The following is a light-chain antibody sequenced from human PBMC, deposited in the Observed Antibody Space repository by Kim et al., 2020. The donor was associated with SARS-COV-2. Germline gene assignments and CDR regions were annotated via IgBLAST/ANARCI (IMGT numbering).Light chain of an antibody. CDR2: AVS. CDR1: SVAVGGYIY. J-gene: IGLJ2*01. V-gene: IGLV2-14*03. Sequence: GLSLPVSSPVTSVAVGGYIYVSCYQLHPREAPKLMLCAVSERPSDLSNRFSGSKSGNTSSLTISGLQAEDEADYYCNSYTFISTVVFGGGTQLTVL. CDR3: NSYTFISTVV.